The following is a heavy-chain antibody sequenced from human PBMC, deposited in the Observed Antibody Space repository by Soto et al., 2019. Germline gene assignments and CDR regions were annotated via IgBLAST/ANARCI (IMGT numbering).Heavy chain of an antibody. V-gene: IGHV3-21*06. Sequence: PGGSLRLSCAAPGLGFRSFTMDWVRQAPGKGLEWVASISFSGTSIHYAGSVKGRFTISRDNAKNSVALEMNTLGAEDTAVYYSARANFGSRTTFDYWGQGALVTVS. CDR2: ISFSGTSI. CDR1: GLGFRSFT. J-gene: IGHJ4*02. CDR3: ARANFGSRTTFDY. D-gene: IGHD3-10*01.